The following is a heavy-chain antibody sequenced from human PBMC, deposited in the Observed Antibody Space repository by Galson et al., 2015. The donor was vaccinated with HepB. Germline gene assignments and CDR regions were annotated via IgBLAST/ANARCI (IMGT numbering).Heavy chain of an antibody. D-gene: IGHD3-22*01. CDR1: GFTFSIFT. J-gene: IGHJ2*01. CDR2: TSSLGDLL. V-gene: IGHV3-30-3*01. CDR3: ARDGVRDYDSSGYYHYWYFDL. Sequence: SLRLSCAASGFTFSIFTMHWVRQAPGKGLEWVATTSSLGDLLYHADPVKGRFPTSRDNVKKLLYLKMNSLGAEDTAVYYCARDGVRDYDSSGYYHYWYFDLWGRGTLVTVSS.